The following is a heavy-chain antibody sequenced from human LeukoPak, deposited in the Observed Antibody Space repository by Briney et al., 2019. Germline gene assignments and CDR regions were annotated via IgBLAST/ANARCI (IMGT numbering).Heavy chain of an antibody. D-gene: IGHD3-10*01. V-gene: IGHV4-39*07. Sequence: SETLSLTCTVSGGSIGSSSYYWGWIRQPPGKGLEWIGSIYYSGSTYYNPSLKSRVTISVDTSKNQFSLKLSSVTAADTAVYYCARVGQGVRGVIGPDYWGQGTLVTVSS. CDR1: GGSIGSSSYY. J-gene: IGHJ4*02. CDR2: IYYSGST. CDR3: ARVGQGVRGVIGPDY.